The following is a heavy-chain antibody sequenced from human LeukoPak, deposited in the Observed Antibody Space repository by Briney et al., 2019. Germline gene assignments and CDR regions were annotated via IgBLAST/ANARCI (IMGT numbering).Heavy chain of an antibody. CDR2: ISYDGSNK. V-gene: IGHV3-30*18. Sequence: PGRSLRLSCAASRFTFSSYGMHWVRQAPGKGLEWVAVISYDGSNKYYADSVKGRFTISKDNSKNTLYLQMNSLRAEDTAVYYCAKDGGWSFDYWGQGTLVTVSS. CDR1: RFTFSSYG. CDR3: AKDGGWSFDY. J-gene: IGHJ4*02. D-gene: IGHD6-19*01.